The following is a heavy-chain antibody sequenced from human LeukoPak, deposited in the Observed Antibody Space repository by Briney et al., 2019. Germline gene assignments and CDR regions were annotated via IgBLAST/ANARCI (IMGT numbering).Heavy chain of an antibody. J-gene: IGHJ4*02. V-gene: IGHV3-21*01. CDR3: ARDPQWELPSGGYFDY. Sequence: GGSLRLSCAASGFTFSSYSMTWVRQAPGKGLEWVSSISSSSSYIYYADSVKGRFTISRDNAKNSLYLQMNSLRAEDTAVYYCARDPQWELPSGGYFDYWGQGTLVTVSS. CDR1: GFTFSSYS. CDR2: ISSSSSYI. D-gene: IGHD1-26*01.